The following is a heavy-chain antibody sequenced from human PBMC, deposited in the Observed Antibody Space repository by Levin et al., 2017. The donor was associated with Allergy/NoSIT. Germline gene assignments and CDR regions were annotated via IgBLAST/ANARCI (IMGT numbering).Heavy chain of an antibody. CDR1: GFTFSSYG. J-gene: IGHJ4*02. CDR3: AKAERGYSGYAPFDY. CDR2: ISYDGSNK. D-gene: IGHD5-12*01. Sequence: GGSLRLSCAASGFTFSSYGMHWVRQAPGKGLEWVAVISYDGSNKYYADSVKGRFTISRDNSKNTLYLQMNSLRAEDTAVYYCAKAERGYSGYAPFDYWGQGTLVTVSS. V-gene: IGHV3-30*18.